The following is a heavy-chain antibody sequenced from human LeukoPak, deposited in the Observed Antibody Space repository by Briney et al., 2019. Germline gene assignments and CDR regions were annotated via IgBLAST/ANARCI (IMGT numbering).Heavy chain of an antibody. J-gene: IGHJ4*02. CDR3: ARTYYYDSSGYIPFDY. D-gene: IGHD3-22*01. Sequence: PGGSLRLSCAASGFTFSSYSMNWVRRAPGKGLEWVSSISSSSSYIYYADSVKGRFTISRDNAKNSLYLQMNSLRAEDTAVYYCARTYYYDSSGYIPFDYWGQGTLVTVSS. CDR2: ISSSSSYI. V-gene: IGHV3-21*01. CDR1: GFTFSSYS.